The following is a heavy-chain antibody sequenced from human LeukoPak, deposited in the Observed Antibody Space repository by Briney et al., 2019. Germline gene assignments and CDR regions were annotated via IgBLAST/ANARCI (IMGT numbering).Heavy chain of an antibody. Sequence: SVKVSCKASGGTFSSYTISWVRQAPGQGLEWMGRIIPIFGTANYAQKFQGRVTITTDESTSTAYMELSSLRSEDTAVYYCARDDGYYYYYYMDVWGKGATVTVSS. J-gene: IGHJ6*03. V-gene: IGHV1-69*05. CDR1: GGTFSSYT. CDR3: ARDDGYYYYYYMDV. CDR2: IIPIFGTA.